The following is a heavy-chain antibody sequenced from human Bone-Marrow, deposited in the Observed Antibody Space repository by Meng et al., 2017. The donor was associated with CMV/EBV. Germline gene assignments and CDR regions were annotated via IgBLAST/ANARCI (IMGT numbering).Heavy chain of an antibody. J-gene: IGHJ4*02. CDR2: MNPNGDNT. V-gene: IGHV1-8*02. Sequence: ASVKVSCKASGYTFTSYDINWVRQAPGQGLEWMGWMNPNGDNTGYAQKFQGRVTMTRNTSISTAYMELSSLRSEDTAVYYCARGRRYCSRTSCYYFDYWAQGTLVTVSS. CDR3: ARGRRYCSRTSCYYFDY. CDR1: GYTFTSYD. D-gene: IGHD2-2*01.